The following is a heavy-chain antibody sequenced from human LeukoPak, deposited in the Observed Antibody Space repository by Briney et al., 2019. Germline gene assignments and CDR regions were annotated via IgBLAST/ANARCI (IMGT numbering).Heavy chain of an antibody. J-gene: IGHJ3*02. Sequence: ASVKVSCKASGYTFTSYYMHWVRQAPGQGLEWMGIINPSGGSTSYAQKFQGRVTMTRDTSTSTAYMELNGLRSDDTAIYYCARDVRSTDAFDIWGQGTMLTVSS. CDR3: ARDVRSTDAFDI. V-gene: IGHV1-46*01. CDR2: INPSGGST. D-gene: IGHD3-10*02. CDR1: GYTFTSYY.